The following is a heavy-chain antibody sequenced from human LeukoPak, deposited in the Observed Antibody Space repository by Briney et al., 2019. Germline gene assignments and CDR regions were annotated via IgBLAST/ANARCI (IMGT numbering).Heavy chain of an antibody. D-gene: IGHD2-21*02. Sequence: SETLSLTCTVSGGSISNYSWSWIRQPPGKGLEWIGYISYSGSTNYNPSLKSRVTISVDTSKNQFSLRLTSVTAADTAVYYCARGYCGGDCLFDHWGQGTLVTVFS. V-gene: IGHV4-59*01. CDR1: GGSISNYS. CDR3: ARGYCGGDCLFDH. CDR2: ISYSGST. J-gene: IGHJ4*02.